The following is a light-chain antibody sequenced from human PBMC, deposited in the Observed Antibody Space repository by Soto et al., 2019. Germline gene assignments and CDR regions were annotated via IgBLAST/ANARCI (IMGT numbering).Light chain of an antibody. Sequence: QSVLTQPASVSGSPGQSITISCTGTSSDVGGYNYVSWYQQHPGKAPKLMIYDVSNRPSGVSNRFSGSKSGNTASLTISGLQAEDEADYYFSSYTSSSTLVFGGGTKLTAL. V-gene: IGLV2-14*01. CDR2: DVS. CDR3: SSYTSSSTLV. J-gene: IGLJ2*01. CDR1: SSDVGGYNY.